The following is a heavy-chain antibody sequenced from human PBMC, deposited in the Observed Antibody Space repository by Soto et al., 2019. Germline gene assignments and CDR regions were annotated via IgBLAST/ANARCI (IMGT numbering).Heavy chain of an antibody. Sequence: GGSLRLSCAASGFTFSSYAMSWVRQAPGKGLEWVSAISGSGGSTYYADSVKGRFTISRDNSKNTLYLQMNSLRAEDTAVYYCAKALPTLLWFGDPSAGFDYWGQGTLVTVSS. D-gene: IGHD3-10*01. CDR2: ISGSGGST. CDR1: GFTFSSYA. V-gene: IGHV3-23*01. J-gene: IGHJ4*02. CDR3: AKALPTLLWFGDPSAGFDY.